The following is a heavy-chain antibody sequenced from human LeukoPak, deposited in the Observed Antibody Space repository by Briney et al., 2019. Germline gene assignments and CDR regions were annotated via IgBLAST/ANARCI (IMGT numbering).Heavy chain of an antibody. V-gene: IGHV5-51*01. D-gene: IGHD1-26*01. Sequence: GESLKTSCKGSGYSFTSYWIGWVRQMPGKGLEWMEIIYPGDSDTRYSPSFQGQVTISADKSISTAYLQWSSLKASDNAMYYCARPGGDNSGSYGFDYWGQGTLVTVSS. CDR2: IYPGDSDT. J-gene: IGHJ4*02. CDR3: ARPGGDNSGSYGFDY. CDR1: GYSFTSYW.